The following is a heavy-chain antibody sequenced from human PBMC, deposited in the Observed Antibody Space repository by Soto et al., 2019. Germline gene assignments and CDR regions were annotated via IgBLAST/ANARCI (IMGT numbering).Heavy chain of an antibody. V-gene: IGHV4-31*02. Sequence: SETLSLTCTVSVGSISIGGYYGSWIRQHPGKGLQSRPYIYYSGSTYYNPSLKSRVTISVDTSKNQFSLKLSSVTAADTAVYYCARAGPLGPPLNYGSGTQSTPNFDYWGQGTMVTVSS. D-gene: IGHD3-10*01. J-gene: IGHJ4*02. CDR3: ARAGPLGPPLNYGSGTQSTPNFDY. CDR1: VGSISIGGYY. CDR2: IYYSGST.